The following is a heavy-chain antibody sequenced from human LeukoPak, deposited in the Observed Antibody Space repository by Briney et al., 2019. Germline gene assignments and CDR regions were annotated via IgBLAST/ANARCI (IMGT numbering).Heavy chain of an antibody. CDR1: GGTFSSYA. Sequence: SVKVSCKASGGTFSSYAISWVRQAPGQGLELMGRIIPILGIANYAQKFQGRVTITADKSTSTAYMELSSLRSEDTAVYHCATRLNVYCSGGSCYSNYYYYGMDVWGQGTTVTVSS. J-gene: IGHJ6*02. CDR2: IIPILGIA. D-gene: IGHD2-15*01. V-gene: IGHV1-69*04. CDR3: ATRLNVYCSGGSCYSNYYYYGMDV.